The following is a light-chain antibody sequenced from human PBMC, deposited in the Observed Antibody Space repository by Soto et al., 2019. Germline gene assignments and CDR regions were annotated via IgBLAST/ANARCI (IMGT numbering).Light chain of an antibody. CDR3: QQYDRSPHT. Sequence: TQSPGTLSLSPGEGATLSCRASQSVTRNYLAWYQQKPGQPPRLLIYGASSRAAGIPDRFSGSGSGTDFTLTISRLEPEDFAVYYCQQYDRSPHTFGRGTNLEIK. V-gene: IGKV3-20*01. CDR1: QSVTRNY. J-gene: IGKJ2*01. CDR2: GAS.